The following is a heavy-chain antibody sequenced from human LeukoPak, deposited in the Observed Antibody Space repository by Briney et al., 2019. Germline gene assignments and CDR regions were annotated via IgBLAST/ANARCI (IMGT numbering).Heavy chain of an antibody. V-gene: IGHV3-33*06. CDR3: AKSRGYYYEKSGPADY. J-gene: IGHJ4*02. Sequence: GWSLRLSCAASVFSFSNYVMHWVRQAPCKRLDWVAVIWYDGSIKYYGDSVKGRFTISRDNSKNTLYLQMDSLSAEDTAVYYCAKSRGYYYEKSGPADYWGQGTLVTVSS. CDR1: VFSFSNYV. CDR2: IWYDGSIK. D-gene: IGHD3-22*01.